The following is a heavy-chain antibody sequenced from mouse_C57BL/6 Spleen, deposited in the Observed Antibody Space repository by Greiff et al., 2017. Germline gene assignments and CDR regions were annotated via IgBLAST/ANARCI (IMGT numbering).Heavy chain of an antibody. CDR3: ARARYYDYDWYFDV. CDR2: ILPGSGST. CDR1: GYTFTGYW. J-gene: IGHJ1*03. V-gene: IGHV1-9*01. Sequence: KLSCKATGYTFTGYWIEWVKQRPGHGLEWIGEILPGSGSTNYNEKFKGKATFTADTSSNTAYMQLSSLTTEDSAIYYCARARYYDYDWYFDVWGTGTTVTVSS. D-gene: IGHD2-4*01.